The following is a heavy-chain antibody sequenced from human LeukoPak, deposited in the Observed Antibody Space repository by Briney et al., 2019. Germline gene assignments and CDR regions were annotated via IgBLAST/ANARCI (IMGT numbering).Heavy chain of an antibody. CDR2: ISYDGSNK. J-gene: IGHJ4*02. V-gene: IGHV3-30-3*01. Sequence: PGGSLRLSCAASGFTFSSYAMHWVRQAPGKGLEWVAVISYDGSNKYYADSVKGRFTISRDNSKNTLYLQMNSLRAEDTAVYYCARAQYGHNYYFDYWGQGNLVTVSS. D-gene: IGHD1-1*01. CDR3: ARAQYGHNYYFDY. CDR1: GFTFSSYA.